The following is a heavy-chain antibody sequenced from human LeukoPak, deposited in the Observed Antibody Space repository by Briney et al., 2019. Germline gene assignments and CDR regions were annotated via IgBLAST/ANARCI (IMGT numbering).Heavy chain of an antibody. CDR2: ISYDGSNK. Sequence: GRSLRLSCAASGFTFSSYGMHWVRQAPGKGLEWVAVISYDGSNKYYADSVKGRFTISRDNSKNTLYLQMNSLRAEDTAVYYCAKEDRRWIDDSSGYYYGPLDYWGQGTLVTVSS. D-gene: IGHD3-22*01. CDR3: AKEDRRWIDDSSGYYYGPLDY. CDR1: GFTFSSYG. J-gene: IGHJ4*02. V-gene: IGHV3-30*18.